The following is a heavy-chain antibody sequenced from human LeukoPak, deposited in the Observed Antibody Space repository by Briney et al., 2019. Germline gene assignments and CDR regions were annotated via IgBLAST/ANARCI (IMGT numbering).Heavy chain of an antibody. Sequence: PGGSLRLSCAASGFTFSNYGINWVRQAPGKGLEWVSYISSSSSIIHYAESVKGRFTVSRDNAKNSLYLQMNSLRDEDTALCYCARAAVPTLDNWFDPWGQGTLVTVSS. V-gene: IGHV3-48*02. CDR3: ARAAVPTLDNWFDP. CDR2: ISSSSSII. J-gene: IGHJ5*02. CDR1: GFTFSNYG. D-gene: IGHD4-17*01.